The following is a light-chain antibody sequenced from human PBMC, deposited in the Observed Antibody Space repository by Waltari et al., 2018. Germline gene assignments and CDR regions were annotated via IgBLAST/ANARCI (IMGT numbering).Light chain of an antibody. J-gene: IGLJ2*01. Sequence: QSALTQPASVSGSPGQSITISCTGTNIDIGSYNLVSWYQQFPGKAPKLIIYEVSKRPSGVSNRFSGSRSANTASLTISGLQPEDEADFYCFSYVGGGSFLAFGGGTKLTVL. CDR2: EVS. CDR1: NIDIGSYNL. V-gene: IGLV2-23*02. CDR3: FSYVGGGSFLA.